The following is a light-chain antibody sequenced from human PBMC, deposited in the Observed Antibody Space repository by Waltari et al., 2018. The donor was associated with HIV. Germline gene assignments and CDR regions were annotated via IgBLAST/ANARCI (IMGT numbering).Light chain of an antibody. Sequence: DIQMTQSPSSLSAPVGHRVTITCRASQGISNYLSWYQQRPGKVPKLLIYAASTLQSGVPSRFSGSGSGTDFTLTISNLQPEDVATYYCQKYNSAPRTFGRGTKVEI. V-gene: IGKV1-27*01. J-gene: IGKJ1*01. CDR1: QGISNY. CDR3: QKYNSAPRT. CDR2: AAS.